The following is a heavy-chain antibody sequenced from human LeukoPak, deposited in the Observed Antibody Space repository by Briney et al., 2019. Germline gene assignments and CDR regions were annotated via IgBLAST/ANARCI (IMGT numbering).Heavy chain of an antibody. J-gene: IGHJ4*02. Sequence: GGSVRLSCAASGFSFISYGMHWVRQAPGKGLEWVGVISDDGGSKDYADSLKGRVTISRDNSKDPLYLKMNRLRDEDTAVYYCAKRPSDYGDYVSYFDYWGQGTLVTVYS. CDR3: AKRPSDYGDYVSYFDY. D-gene: IGHD4-17*01. CDR1: GFSFISYG. CDR2: ISDDGGSK. V-gene: IGHV3-30*18.